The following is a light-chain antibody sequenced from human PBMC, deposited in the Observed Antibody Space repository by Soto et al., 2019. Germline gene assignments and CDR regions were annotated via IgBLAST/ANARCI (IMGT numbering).Light chain of an antibody. CDR3: SSYTRGNTYV. CDR1: GSDIGAYNT. CDR2: EVT. V-gene: IGLV2-14*01. Sequence: SALTQPASVSGSPGQSITISCTGTGSDIGAYNTVAWYQQHPRRVPKLMIYEVTNRPSGISNRFSGSKSGNTASLTISGLQAEDEGDYYCSSYTRGNTYVFGTGTKVT. J-gene: IGLJ1*01.